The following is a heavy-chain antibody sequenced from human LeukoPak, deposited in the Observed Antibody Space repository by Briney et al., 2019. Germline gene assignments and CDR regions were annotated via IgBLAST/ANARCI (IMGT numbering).Heavy chain of an antibody. J-gene: IGHJ6*04. CDR1: GYTFTSNA. CDR2: INAGNGNT. Sequence: ASVKVSCKASGYTFTSNAMHWVRQAPGQRLEWMGWINAGNGNTKYSQKFQGRVTITRDTSASTAYMELSSLRSEDTAVYYCARDDYYYYGMDVWGKGTTVTVSS. CDR3: ARDDYYYYGMDV. V-gene: IGHV1-3*01.